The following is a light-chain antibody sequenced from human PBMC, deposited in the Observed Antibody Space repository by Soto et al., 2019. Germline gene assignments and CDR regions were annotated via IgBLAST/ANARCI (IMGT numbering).Light chain of an antibody. V-gene: IGKV1-12*02. J-gene: IGKJ1*01. CDR2: AVS. CDR1: QRVSRY. CDR3: QQGHLFPWT. Sequence: DIKMTQFPSSLSASVGDRGTITCRASQRVSRYLAWYQQKPDKAPRLLIFAVSSLQGGVPSRFSGSGSGTEFTLTITSLQPEDFATYYCQQGHLFPWTFGQGTKV.